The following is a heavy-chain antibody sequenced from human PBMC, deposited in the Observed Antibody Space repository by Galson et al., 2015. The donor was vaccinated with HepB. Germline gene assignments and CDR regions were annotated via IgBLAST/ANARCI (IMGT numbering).Heavy chain of an antibody. V-gene: IGHV3-30*18. CDR3: AKDQARYEGYYYYGMDV. CDR1: GFTFSSYG. CDR2: ISYDGSNK. D-gene: IGHD1-1*01. J-gene: IGHJ6*02. Sequence: SLRLSCAASGFTFSSYGMHWVRQAPGKGLEWVAVISYDGSNKYYADSVKGRLTISRDNSKNTLYLQMNSLRAEDTAVYYCAKDQARYEGYYYYGMDVWGQGTTVTVSS.